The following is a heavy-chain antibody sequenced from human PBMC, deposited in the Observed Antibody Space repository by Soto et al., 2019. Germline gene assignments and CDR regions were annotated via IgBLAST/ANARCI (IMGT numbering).Heavy chain of an antibody. D-gene: IGHD2-21*02. Sequence: EVQLLESGGALVQPGVSLSLSCAASGFTYNNYAMGWVRQAPGKGLEWVSAIISSGYSAYYADSVKGRFTISRDNSRNTMFLQMNKLSAEDTAVYYCAKGSVVVAAKFDSWGQGTQVTVSS. CDR1: GFTYNNYA. CDR3: AKGSVVVAAKFDS. CDR2: IISSGYSA. V-gene: IGHV3-23*01. J-gene: IGHJ4*02.